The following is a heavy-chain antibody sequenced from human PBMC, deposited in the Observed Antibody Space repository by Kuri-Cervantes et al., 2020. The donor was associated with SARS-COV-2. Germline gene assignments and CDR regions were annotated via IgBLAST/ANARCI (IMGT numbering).Heavy chain of an antibody. CDR1: GYTLTELS. J-gene: IGHJ5*02. CDR3: ARVGIVVVVAAIPDWFDP. Sequence: ASVKVSCKVSGYTLTELSIHWVRQAPGEGLEWMGNFDGEGGETIYAQKFQDRVTVSGDTSSDTSYMELRSLRSDDTAVYYCARVGIVVVVAAIPDWFDPWGQGTLVTVSS. CDR2: FDGEGGET. D-gene: IGHD2-15*01. V-gene: IGHV1-24*01.